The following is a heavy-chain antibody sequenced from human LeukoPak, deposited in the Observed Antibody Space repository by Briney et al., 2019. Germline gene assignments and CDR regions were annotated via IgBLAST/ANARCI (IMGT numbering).Heavy chain of an antibody. CDR1: GGSFSGYY. J-gene: IGHJ6*03. CDR2: IYYSGST. V-gene: IGHV4-59*01. Sequence: SETLSLTCAVYGGSFSGYYWSWIRQPPGKGLEWIGYIYYSGSTNYNPSLKSRVTISVDTSKNQFSLKLSSVTAADTAVYYCARSEIKYYYYYMDVWGKGTTVTISS. CDR3: ARSEIKYYYYYMDV.